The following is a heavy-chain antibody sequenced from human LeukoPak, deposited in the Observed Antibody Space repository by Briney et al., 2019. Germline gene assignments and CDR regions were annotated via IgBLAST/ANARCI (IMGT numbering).Heavy chain of an antibody. J-gene: IGHJ4*02. V-gene: IGHV4-39*07. CDR2: IYYSGST. D-gene: IGHD4-17*01. CDR1: GGSISSSSYY. CDR3: ARDRGDTNPYYFDY. Sequence: PSETLSLTCTVSGGSISSSSYYWGWIRQPPGKGLEWIGSIYYSGSTYYNPSLKSRVTISVDTSKIQFSLKLSSVTAADTAVYYCARDRGDTNPYYFDYWGQGTLVTVPS.